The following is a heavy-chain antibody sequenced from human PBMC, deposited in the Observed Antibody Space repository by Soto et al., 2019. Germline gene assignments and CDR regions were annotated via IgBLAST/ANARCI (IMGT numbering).Heavy chain of an antibody. J-gene: IGHJ4*02. CDR2: ISGSGGST. CDR3: AKMLMYSRDSFAY. CDR1: GFTFSSYA. V-gene: IGHV3-23*01. D-gene: IGHD6-13*01. Sequence: EVQLLESGGGLVQPGGSLRLSCAASGFTFSSYAMSWVRQSPGKGLEWVSAISGSGGSTYYADSVQGRFTISRDNSKKTLYLQRNSLRAEDTAVYYCAKMLMYSRDSFAYWVQGTLVTVSS.